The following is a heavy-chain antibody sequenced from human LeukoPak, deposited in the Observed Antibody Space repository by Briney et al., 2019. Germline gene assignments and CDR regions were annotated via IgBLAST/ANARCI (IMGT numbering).Heavy chain of an antibody. CDR3: ARYSSSWDAFDI. J-gene: IGHJ3*02. Sequence: SETLSLTCAVYGGSFSGYYWSWIRQPPGKGLEWIGEINHSGSTNYNPSLKSRVTISVDTSKNQFSLKLSSVTAADTAVYYRARYSSSWDAFDIRGQGTMVTVSS. V-gene: IGHV4-34*01. CDR1: GGSFSGYY. D-gene: IGHD6-6*01. CDR2: INHSGST.